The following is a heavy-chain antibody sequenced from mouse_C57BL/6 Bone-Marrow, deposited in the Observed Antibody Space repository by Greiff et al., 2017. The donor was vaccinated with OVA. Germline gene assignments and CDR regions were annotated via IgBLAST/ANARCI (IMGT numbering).Heavy chain of an antibody. CDR2: IDPEDGET. V-gene: IGHV14-2*01. J-gene: IGHJ1*03. D-gene: IGHD2-5*01. CDR1: GFNIKDYY. Sequence: VQLQQSGAELVKPGASVKLSCTASGFNIKDYYMHWVKQRTEQGLEWTGRIDPEDGETKSAPKFQGKATITADTSSNTAYLQLSSLTSEDTAVYYCASGDSNHWYFDVWGTGTTVTVSS. CDR3: ASGDSNHWYFDV.